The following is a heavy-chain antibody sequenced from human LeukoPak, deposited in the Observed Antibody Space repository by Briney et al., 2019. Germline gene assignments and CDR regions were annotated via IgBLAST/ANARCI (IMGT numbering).Heavy chain of an antibody. CDR1: GYTFTSYG. D-gene: IGHD3-10*01. V-gene: IGHV1-18*01. Sequence: GASVKVSCKASGYTFTSYGISWVRQAPGQGVEWMGWISAYNGNTNYAQKLQGRVTMTTDTSTSTAYMQLRSLISDDAAVYYCSREAYYYFSGSQFGNFDYWGQGTLVTVSS. CDR2: ISAYNGNT. J-gene: IGHJ4*02. CDR3: SREAYYYFSGSQFGNFDY.